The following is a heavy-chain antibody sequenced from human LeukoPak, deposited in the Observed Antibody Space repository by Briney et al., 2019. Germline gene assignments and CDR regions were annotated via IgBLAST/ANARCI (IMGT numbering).Heavy chain of an antibody. D-gene: IGHD3-22*01. CDR3: ARQRGYDSSGYYGDAFDI. CDR1: GYSFTSYW. CDR2: IYPGDSDT. Sequence: GESLKISCKGSGYSFTSYWIGWVRQMPGEGLEWMGIIYPGDSDTRYSPSFQGQVTISADKSISTAYLQWSSLKASDTAMYYCARQRGYDSSGYYGDAFDIWGQGTMVTVSS. V-gene: IGHV5-51*01. J-gene: IGHJ3*02.